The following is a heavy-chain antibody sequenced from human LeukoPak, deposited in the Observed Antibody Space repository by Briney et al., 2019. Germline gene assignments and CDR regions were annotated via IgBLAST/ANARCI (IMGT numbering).Heavy chain of an antibody. CDR3: AKHKEDYGDSCLDDS. Sequence: GGSLRLFCAASGFTFSSYAMSWVRQAPGKGLAWVSGISGSGGRTYYADSVKGRFTISRDNSKNTLYLQMSSLRAEDTAVYYCAKHKEDYGDSCLDDSWGQGALVTVSS. CDR1: GFTFSSYA. J-gene: IGHJ5*01. V-gene: IGHV3-23*01. CDR2: ISGSGGRT. D-gene: IGHD4-17*01.